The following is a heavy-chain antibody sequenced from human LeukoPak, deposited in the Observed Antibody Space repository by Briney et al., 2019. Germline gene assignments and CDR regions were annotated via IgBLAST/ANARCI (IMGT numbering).Heavy chain of an antibody. CDR1: GFSFSSHW. J-gene: IGHJ4*01. CDR2: IKEDGSEK. Sequence: PGGSLRLSCVVSGFSFSSHWMHWVRQAPGKGLEWLASIKEDGSEKFYVDSVKGRFTISRDNAKNSLYLQMNSLRVEDAALYYCKGGVYLGQGTLVTVAS. D-gene: IGHD6-13*01. V-gene: IGHV3-7*04. CDR3: KGGVY.